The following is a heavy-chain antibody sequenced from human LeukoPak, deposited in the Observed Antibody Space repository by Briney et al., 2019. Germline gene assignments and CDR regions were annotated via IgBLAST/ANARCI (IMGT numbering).Heavy chain of an antibody. V-gene: IGHV1-2*02. CDR1: GYTFTGYY. CDR2: INPKNGYT. D-gene: IGHD3-22*01. CDR3: ARDLNYYDSNGYYQNIDY. J-gene: IGHJ4*02. Sequence: ASVKVSCKASGYTFTGYYMHWVRQAPGQGLEGMGWINPKNGYTNYAPKFHGRVTMNSDTSISTAYMELSRLRSDDTAVYYCARDLNYYDSNGYYQNIDYWGQGTLVTVSS.